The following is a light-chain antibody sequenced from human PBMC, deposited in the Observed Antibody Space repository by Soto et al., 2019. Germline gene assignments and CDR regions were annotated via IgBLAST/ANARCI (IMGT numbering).Light chain of an antibody. Sequence: QSALTQPSSMSGSPGQSITISCTGTSSDVGAYDHVSWNQQRPGRAPKVLIYDVRIRPSEVSNRFSGSKSGDTPSLTISGLQAEDAAIYYCASKTTSSTVLFGGGTKLTVL. CDR2: DVR. V-gene: IGLV2-14*03. CDR3: ASKTTSSTVL. CDR1: SSDVGAYDH. J-gene: IGLJ2*01.